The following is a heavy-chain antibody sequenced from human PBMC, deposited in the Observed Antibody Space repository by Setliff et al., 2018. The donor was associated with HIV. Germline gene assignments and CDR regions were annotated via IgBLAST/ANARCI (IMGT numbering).Heavy chain of an antibody. J-gene: IGHJ6*03. D-gene: IGHD3-10*01. V-gene: IGHV3-72*01. CDR1: GFTFSGYC. Sequence: GGSLRLSCAASGFTFSGYCMDWVRQAPGKGPEWIARSRNKANSYSTEYAASVKGRFTISRDESENSLYLQMNSLKTEDTAVYYCVRDVAATNMVRGMLYHYYYMDVWGKGTTVTVSS. CDR3: VRDVAATNMVRGMLYHYYYMDV. CDR2: SRNKANSYST.